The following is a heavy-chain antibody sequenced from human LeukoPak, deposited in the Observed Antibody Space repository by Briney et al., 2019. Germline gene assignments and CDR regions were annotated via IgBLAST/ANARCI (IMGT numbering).Heavy chain of an antibody. J-gene: IGHJ3*02. CDR3: ARDPGYSAFDI. V-gene: IGHV3-74*01. Sequence: GGSLRLSCAASGFTFSSYWMHWVRQAPGKGLVWVSRINSDGSSTSYADAVKGRFTISRDNAKNTAYLQMNSLRAEDTALYFCARDPGYSAFDIWGQGTMVTVSS. CDR2: INSDGSST. D-gene: IGHD5-12*01. CDR1: GFTFSSYW.